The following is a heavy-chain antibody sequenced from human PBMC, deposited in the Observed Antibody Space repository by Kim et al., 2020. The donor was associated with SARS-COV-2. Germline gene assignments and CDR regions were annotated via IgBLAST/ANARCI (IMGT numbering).Heavy chain of an antibody. J-gene: IGHJ6*02. CDR3: ARDLSGYYYYGMDV. Sequence: AQKFQGRVPMTRDTSTSTVYMELSSLRSEDTAVYYCARDLSGYYYYGMDVWGQGTTVTVSS. V-gene: IGHV1-46*01. D-gene: IGHD1-26*01.